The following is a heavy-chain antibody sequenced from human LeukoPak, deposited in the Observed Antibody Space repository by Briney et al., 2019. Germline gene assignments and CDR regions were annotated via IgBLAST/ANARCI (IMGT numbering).Heavy chain of an antibody. CDR1: GFTFSNYA. V-gene: IGHV3-23*01. CDR3: AKGYGDPSHFDY. D-gene: IGHD4-17*01. J-gene: IGHJ4*02. CDR2: FRGSGGYT. Sequence: GGSLRLSCAASGFTFSNYAMSWVRQAPGKGLEWVSGFRGSGGYTFYADSVRGRVTISRDNSKSTLYLQMNSLRAEDTAVYYCAKGYGDPSHFDYWGQGTLVTVSS.